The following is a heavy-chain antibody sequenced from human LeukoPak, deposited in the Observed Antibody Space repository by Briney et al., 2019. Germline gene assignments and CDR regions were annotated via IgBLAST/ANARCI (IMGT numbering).Heavy chain of an antibody. V-gene: IGHV3-23*01. CDR3: AKGDNNWSHFDY. J-gene: IGHJ4*02. D-gene: IGHD1-1*01. Sequence: GGSLRLSCAASGFIFNNYAMSWVRQAPGQGLERVSVISDNGAGTNYADSVKGRFTISRDNSKNTMYLQMNSLRVEDTAVYFCAKGDNNWSHFDYWGQGTLVTVSS. CDR2: ISDNGAGT. CDR1: GFIFNNYA.